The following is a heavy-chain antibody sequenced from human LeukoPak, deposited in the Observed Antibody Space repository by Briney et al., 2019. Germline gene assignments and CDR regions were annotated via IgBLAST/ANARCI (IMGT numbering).Heavy chain of an antibody. CDR3: ERWDVQQRHFDY. D-gene: IGHD6-25*01. J-gene: IGHJ4*02. Sequence: SQTLSLACTVSGGSISSGGYYWSWIRQHPGKGLEWIGYIYYSGSTYYNPSLKSRVTITVDTSKNQFSLKLSSVTAADTAVYYCERWDVQQRHFDYWGQGTLVTVSS. CDR1: GGSISSGGYY. V-gene: IGHV4-31*03. CDR2: IYYSGST.